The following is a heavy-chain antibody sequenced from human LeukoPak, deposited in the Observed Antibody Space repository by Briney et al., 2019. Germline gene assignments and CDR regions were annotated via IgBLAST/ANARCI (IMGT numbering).Heavy chain of an antibody. CDR1: GYTFTSYD. V-gene: IGHV1-8*01. D-gene: IGHD2-15*01. Sequence: ASVKVSCKASGYTFTSYDIHWVRQATGQGLEWMGWMNPNSGNTGYAQKFQGRVTMTRNTSISTAYMELSSLRSEDTAVYYCARKGRVVAATKYNWFDPWGQGTLVTVSS. CDR2: MNPNSGNT. CDR3: ARKGRVVAATKYNWFDP. J-gene: IGHJ5*02.